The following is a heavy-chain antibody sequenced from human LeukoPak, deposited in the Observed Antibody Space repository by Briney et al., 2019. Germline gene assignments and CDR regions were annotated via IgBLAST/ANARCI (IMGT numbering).Heavy chain of an antibody. CDR1: GGSLNSNSYY. CDR3: AGSYSSTWYSTFDI. CDR2: INYSGNT. Sequence: SETLSLTCTVSGGSLNSNSYYCGWIRQPPGKGLEWIGSINYSGNTYYNPSLKSRVTISVDTSKNQFSLNLSSVTAAETSIYYCAGSYSSTWYSTFDIWGQGTMVTVSS. J-gene: IGHJ3*02. V-gene: IGHV4-39*01. D-gene: IGHD6-13*01.